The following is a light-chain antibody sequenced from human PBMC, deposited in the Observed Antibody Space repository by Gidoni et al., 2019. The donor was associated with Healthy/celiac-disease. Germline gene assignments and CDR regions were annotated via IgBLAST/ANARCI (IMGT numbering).Light chain of an antibody. CDR2: AAS. CDR3: QQLNSPLRIT. Sequence: DIQLTQSPSFLSASVGDRVTITCRASQGISSYLAWYQQKPGKAPKLLIYAASTLQSGVPSRFSGSGSGTEFTLTISSLQPEDFATYYCQQLNSPLRITFGQGTRLEIK. J-gene: IGKJ5*01. V-gene: IGKV1-9*01. CDR1: QGISSY.